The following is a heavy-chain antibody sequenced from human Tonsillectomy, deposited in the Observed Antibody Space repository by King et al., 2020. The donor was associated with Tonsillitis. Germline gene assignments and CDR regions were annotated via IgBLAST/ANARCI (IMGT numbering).Heavy chain of an antibody. CDR2: IKSKTEGGTT. V-gene: IGHV3-15*07. J-gene: IGHJ4*02. CDR3: TTAGMVGAKAGC. D-gene: IGHD1-26*01. Sequence: QLVQSGGGLVKPGGSLRRSCAASGFTFSNAWMNWVRQAPGKGLEWGGRIKSKTEGGTTDYAAPVKGRFTISRDDSENTLYLQMNSLKTEDTAVYFCTTAGMVGAKAGCWGQGTLVTVSS. CDR1: GFTFSNAW.